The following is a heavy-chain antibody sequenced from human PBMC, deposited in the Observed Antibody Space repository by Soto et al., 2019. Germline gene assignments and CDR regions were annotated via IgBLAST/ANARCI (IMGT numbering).Heavy chain of an antibody. V-gene: IGHV1-8*01. Sequence: ASVKVSCKASGYTFTNYEINWVRQATGQGLEWMGWMNPGSGNTGYAHKFQGRVTMTRNISISTAYMELSRLGSDDTAIYYCARMASSASLNWLDCRDKGTRVTVSS. D-gene: IGHD3-16*02. CDR2: MNPGSGNT. J-gene: IGHJ5*01. CDR1: GYTFTNYE. CDR3: ARMASSASLNWLDC.